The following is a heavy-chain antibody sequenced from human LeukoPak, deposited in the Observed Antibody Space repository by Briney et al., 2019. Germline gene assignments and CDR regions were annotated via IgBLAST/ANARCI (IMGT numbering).Heavy chain of an antibody. Sequence: SVKVSCKASGGTFSSYAISWVRQAPGQGLEWMGGIIPIFGTANYAQKFQGRVTITADKSTSTAYMELSSLRSEDTAVYYCARDTLAMYLWFDPWGQGTLVTVSS. D-gene: IGHD2-2*01. CDR1: GGTFSSYA. V-gene: IGHV1-69*06. CDR3: ARDTLAMYLWFDP. CDR2: IIPIFGTA. J-gene: IGHJ5*02.